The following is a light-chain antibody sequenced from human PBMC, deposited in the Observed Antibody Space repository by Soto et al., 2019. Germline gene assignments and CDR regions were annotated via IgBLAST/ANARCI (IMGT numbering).Light chain of an antibody. CDR3: QKYHFAPLT. V-gene: IGKV1-27*01. CDR1: QAIGNY. CDR2: GAS. J-gene: IGKJ4*01. Sequence: DIQLTQSPSSLSASVGDRITITCRPSQAIGNYLAWYQQKPGKVPKLLIYGASTLQVRFPTRFSGGGSRTYFTLTISSLLPEDVATYYCQKYHFAPLTFGGGTKVEIK.